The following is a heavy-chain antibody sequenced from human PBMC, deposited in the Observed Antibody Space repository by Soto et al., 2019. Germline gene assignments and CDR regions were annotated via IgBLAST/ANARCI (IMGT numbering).Heavy chain of an antibody. D-gene: IGHD3-10*02. CDR3: ARARETGYYMLGFDF. J-gene: IGHJ4*02. CDR1: GASISSYNY. CDR2: IIYSGDI. Sequence: PSETLSLTCNVSGASISSYNYWGWFRQPPGKGLEWIGSIIYSGDIMYNPSLQSRLTLFVDKSNNQFSLRLTSVTAADTAVYFCARARETGYYMLGFDFWGLGTLVTVSS. V-gene: IGHV4-39*07.